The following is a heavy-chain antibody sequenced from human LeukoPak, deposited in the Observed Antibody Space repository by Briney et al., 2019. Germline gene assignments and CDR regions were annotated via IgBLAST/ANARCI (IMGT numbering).Heavy chain of an antibody. J-gene: IGHJ4*02. CDR2: ISWNSGSI. Sequence: PGGSLRLSCAASGFTFDDYAMRWVRHAPGKGLEWVSGISWNSGSIVYADSVKGRFTISRDNAKNSLYLQMNSLRAEDTALYYCAKDMEYCSSTSCPQPLDYWGQGTLVTVSS. D-gene: IGHD2-2*01. V-gene: IGHV3-9*01. CDR1: GFTFDDYA. CDR3: AKDMEYCSSTSCPQPLDY.